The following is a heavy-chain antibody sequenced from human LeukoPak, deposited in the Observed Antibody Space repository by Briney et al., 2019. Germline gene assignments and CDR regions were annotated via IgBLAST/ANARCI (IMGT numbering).Heavy chain of an antibody. CDR1: GFTLSSHW. CDR2: INSDGSST. J-gene: IGHJ5*02. Sequence: GGSLRLSCAASGFTLSSHWMHWVRQAPGEGPVWVSRINSDGSSTDYADSVKGRFTISRDNAKNTLFLQMNSLRAEDTAVYYCAGGYDFWSGYFLGNWFDPWGQGTLVTVSS. V-gene: IGHV3-74*01. D-gene: IGHD3-3*01. CDR3: AGGYDFWSGYFLGNWFDP.